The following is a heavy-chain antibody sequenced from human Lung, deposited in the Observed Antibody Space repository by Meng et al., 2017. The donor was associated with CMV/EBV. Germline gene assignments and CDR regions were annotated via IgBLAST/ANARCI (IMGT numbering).Heavy chain of an antibody. CDR1: GFTFSSYA. CDR2: ISYDGSNK. CDR3: ARTIVVVPAALDY. V-gene: IGHV3-30*04. J-gene: IGHJ4*02. Sequence: GESLKISCAASGFTFSSYAMHWVRQAPGKGLEWVAVISYDGSNKYYADSVKGRFTISRDNSKNTLYLQMNSLRAEDTAVYYCARTIVVVPAALDYWGQRTLVTVSS. D-gene: IGHD2-2*01.